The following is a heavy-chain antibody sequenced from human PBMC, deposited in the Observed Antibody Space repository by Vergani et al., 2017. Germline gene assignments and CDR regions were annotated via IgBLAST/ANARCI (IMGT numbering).Heavy chain of an antibody. D-gene: IGHD2-21*01. Sequence: EVQLVESGGGLVQPGGSLRLSCAASGFTFSSYAMSWVRQAPGKGLEWVSAISGSGGSTYYADSVKGRFTISRDKSKNTLYLRMNSLRAADTGVYYCAKASTGGVEIVDYWGQGTLVTVSS. V-gene: IGHV3-23*04. CDR2: ISGSGGST. CDR1: GFTFSSYA. J-gene: IGHJ4*02. CDR3: AKASTGGVEIVDY.